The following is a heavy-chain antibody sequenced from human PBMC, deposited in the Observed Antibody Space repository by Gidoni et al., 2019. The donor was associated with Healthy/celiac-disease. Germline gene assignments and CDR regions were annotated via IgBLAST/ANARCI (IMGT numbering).Heavy chain of an antibody. CDR3: ARDQCSGGSCSPDAFDI. J-gene: IGHJ3*02. V-gene: IGHV3-30*04. CDR1: GFTFRSYA. CDR2: ISYDGSNK. D-gene: IGHD2-15*01. Sequence: QVQLVESGGGVVQPGRSLRLSCAASGFTFRSYAMHWVRQAPGKGLEWVAVISYDGSNKYYADSVKGRFTISRDNSKNTLYLQMNSLRAEDTAVYYCARDQCSGGSCSPDAFDIWGQGTMVTVSS.